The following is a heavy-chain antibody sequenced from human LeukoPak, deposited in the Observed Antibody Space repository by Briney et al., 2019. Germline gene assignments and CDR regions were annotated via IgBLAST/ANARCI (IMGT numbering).Heavy chain of an antibody. CDR3: ARDYSSSWYSVFPPCFDY. Sequence: GGSLRLSCAASGFTLSSYSMNWVRQAPGKGLEWVSSISSSSSYIYYADSVKGRFTISRDNAKNSLYLQMNSLRAEDTAVYYCARDYSSSWYSVFPPCFDYWGQGTLVTVSS. V-gene: IGHV3-21*01. CDR2: ISSSSSYI. J-gene: IGHJ4*02. D-gene: IGHD6-13*01. CDR1: GFTLSSYS.